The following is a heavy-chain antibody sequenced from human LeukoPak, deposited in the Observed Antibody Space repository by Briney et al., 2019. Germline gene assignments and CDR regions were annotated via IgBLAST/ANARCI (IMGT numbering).Heavy chain of an antibody. CDR3: VKGRLFGDCIFDF. CDR1: GFTFSDYG. CDR2: IAGSGGNT. V-gene: IGHV3-23*01. D-gene: IGHD2-21*02. J-gene: IGHJ4*02. Sequence: GGSLRLSCAGSGFTFSDYGMSWVRQAPGKGLEWVSTIAGSGGNTNYADSVKGRFTISRDNSKSTLSLTMNSLRADDTAVYYCVKGRLFGDCIFDFWGPGTLVTVSS.